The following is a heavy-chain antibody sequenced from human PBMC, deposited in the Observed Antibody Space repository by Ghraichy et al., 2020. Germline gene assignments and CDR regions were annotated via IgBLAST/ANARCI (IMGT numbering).Heavy chain of an antibody. CDR1: GFTFSSYA. CDR3: ARDLGYCSGGSCYSYYGMDV. J-gene: IGHJ6*02. D-gene: IGHD2-15*01. CDR2: ISYDGSNK. Sequence: GGSLRLSCAASGFTFSSYAMHWVRQAPGKGLEWVAVISYDGSNKYYADSVKGRFTISRDNSKNTLYLQMNSLRAEDTAVYYCARDLGYCSGGSCYSYYGMDVWGQGTTVTVSS. V-gene: IGHV3-30-3*01.